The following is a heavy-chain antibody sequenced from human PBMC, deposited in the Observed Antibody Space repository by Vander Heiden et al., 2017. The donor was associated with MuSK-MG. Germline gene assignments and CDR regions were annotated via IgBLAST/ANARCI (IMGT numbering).Heavy chain of an antibody. CDR2: ISTTSDKT. Sequence: EVQLLESGGDLVQPGGSLRLSCAASAFTFSNYAMSWVRQAPGKGLEWVSGISTTSDKTYYADSVEGRLTISRDNSKSTLYLQLNSLRAEDTAVYYCAKEYNWNVICRAFNVWGQGTMVTVSS. CDR1: AFTFSNYA. J-gene: IGHJ3*01. V-gene: IGHV3-23*01. D-gene: IGHD1-20*01. CDR3: AKEYNWNVICRAFNV.